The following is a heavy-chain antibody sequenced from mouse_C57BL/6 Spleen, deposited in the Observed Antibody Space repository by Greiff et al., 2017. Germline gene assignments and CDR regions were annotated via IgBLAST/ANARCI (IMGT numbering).Heavy chain of an antibody. V-gene: IGHV1-55*01. CDR2: IYPGSGST. CDR3: ARPLYYYGSSYLAY. J-gene: IGHJ3*01. D-gene: IGHD1-1*01. Sequence: VQLQQPGAELVKPGASVKMSCKASGYTFTSYWITWVKQRPGQGLEWIGDIYPGSGSTNYNEKFKSKATLTVDTSSSTAYMQLSSLTSEDSAVYYCARPLYYYGSSYLAYWGQGTLVTVSA. CDR1: GYTFTSYW.